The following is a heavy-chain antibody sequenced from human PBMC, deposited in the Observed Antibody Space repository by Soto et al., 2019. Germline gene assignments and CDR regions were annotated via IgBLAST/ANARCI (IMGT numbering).Heavy chain of an antibody. J-gene: IGHJ4*02. Sequence: GGSLSLSCSASGFSFSNYGRHAVLQAPGEGLTWVAVISYDGIYIYDAYSVKVPFTVSRDNSNNTPYLQINGMKAEETPVYYCAKDGEEFNRNYDVYHWGQGTLVTVSS. CDR2: ISYDGIYI. D-gene: IGHD1-7*01. CDR1: GFSFSNYG. V-gene: IGHV3-30*18. CDR3: AKDGEEFNRNYDVYH.